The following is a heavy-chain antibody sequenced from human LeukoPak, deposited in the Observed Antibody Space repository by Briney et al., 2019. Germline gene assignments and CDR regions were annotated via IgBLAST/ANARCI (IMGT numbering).Heavy chain of an antibody. V-gene: IGHV1-69*13. CDR2: IIPIFGTA. CDR1: GGTFSSYA. J-gene: IGHJ4*02. CDR3: ARGTVPAAIGPSYFDY. D-gene: IGHD2-2*02. Sequence: SVKVSCKASGGTFSSYAISWVRQAPGQGLEWMGGIIPIFGTANYAQKFQGRVTITADESTSTAYMELSSLRSEDTAVSYCARGTVPAAIGPSYFDYWGQGTLVTVSS.